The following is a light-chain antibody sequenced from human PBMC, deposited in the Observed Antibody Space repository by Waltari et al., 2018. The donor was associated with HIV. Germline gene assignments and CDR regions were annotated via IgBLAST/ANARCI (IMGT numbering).Light chain of an antibody. V-gene: IGKV1-39*01. CDR3: QQSYSPLT. CDR2: SAS. Sequence: DIQMTQSPSSLSASVGDRVTITCRASQTINSYLNWYQQKPGKAPKLLIYSASSLQSGVPSRFSGGGSGTDFTLTISSLQPEDFATYYCQQSYSPLTFGGGTKVEIK. J-gene: IGKJ4*01. CDR1: QTINSY.